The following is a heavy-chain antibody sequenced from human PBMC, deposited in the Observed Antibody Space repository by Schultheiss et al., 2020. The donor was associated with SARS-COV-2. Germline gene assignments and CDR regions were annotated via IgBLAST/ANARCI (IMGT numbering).Heavy chain of an antibody. D-gene: IGHD6-6*01. CDR1: GGSFSGYY. V-gene: IGHV4-59*08. Sequence: SQTLSLTCAVYGGSFSGYYWSWIRQPPGKGLEWIGYIYYSGSTYYNPSLKSRVTISVDTSKNQFSLKLSSVTATDTAVYYCARHGDSSSSPYNWFDPWGQGTLVTVAS. CDR3: ARHGDSSSSPYNWFDP. J-gene: IGHJ5*02. CDR2: IYYSGST.